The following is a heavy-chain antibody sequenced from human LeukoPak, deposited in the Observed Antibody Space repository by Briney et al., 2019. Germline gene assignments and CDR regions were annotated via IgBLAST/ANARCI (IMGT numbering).Heavy chain of an antibody. D-gene: IGHD3-10*01. CDR1: GFIFSSYG. CDR2: ISYDGSNK. V-gene: IGHV3-30*03. CDR3: ASFGELSPDWFDP. Sequence: GGSLRLSCAASGFIFSSYGMHWVRQAPGKGLEWVAVISYDGSNKYYADSVKGRFTISRDNSKNTLYLQMNSLRAEDTAVYYCASFGELSPDWFDPWGQGTLVTVSS. J-gene: IGHJ5*02.